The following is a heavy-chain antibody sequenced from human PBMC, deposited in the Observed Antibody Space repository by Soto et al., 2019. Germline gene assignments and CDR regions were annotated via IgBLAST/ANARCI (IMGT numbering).Heavy chain of an antibody. CDR1: GGSISSGGYY. J-gene: IGHJ4*02. CDR3: AASAHYGDYVFDY. V-gene: IGHV4-31*03. Sequence: PSETLSLTCTVSGGSISSGGYYWSWIRQHPGKGLEWIGYIYYSGSTYYNPSLKSRVTISVETSKNQFSLKLSSVTAADTAVYYCAASAHYGDYVFDYWGQGTLVTVSS. D-gene: IGHD4-17*01. CDR2: IYYSGST.